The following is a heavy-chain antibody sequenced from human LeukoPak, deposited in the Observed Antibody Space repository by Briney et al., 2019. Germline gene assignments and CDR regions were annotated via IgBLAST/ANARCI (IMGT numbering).Heavy chain of an antibody. Sequence: ASVKVSCKASGYTFTGYYMHWVRQAPGQGPEWMGWINPNSGGTNYAQKFQGRVTMTRDTSISTAYMELSRLRSDDTAVYYCALIAAAGRDEDYWGQGTLVTVSS. CDR3: ALIAAAGRDEDY. CDR1: GYTFTGYY. J-gene: IGHJ4*02. CDR2: INPNSGGT. D-gene: IGHD6-13*01. V-gene: IGHV1-2*02.